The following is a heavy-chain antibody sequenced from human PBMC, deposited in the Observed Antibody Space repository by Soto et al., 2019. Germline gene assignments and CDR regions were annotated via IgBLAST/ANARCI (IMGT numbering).Heavy chain of an antibody. CDR2: ISSSGSII. Sequence: PGGSLRLSCAASGFTFSDYYMSWIRQAPGKGLEWVSYISSSGSIIYYADSVKGRFTISRDNAKNSLYLQMNSPRAEDTAVYYCARDLGYYDSSGYFDYWGQGTLVTVS. D-gene: IGHD3-22*01. J-gene: IGHJ4*02. CDR3: ARDLGYYDSSGYFDY. CDR1: GFTFSDYY. V-gene: IGHV3-11*01.